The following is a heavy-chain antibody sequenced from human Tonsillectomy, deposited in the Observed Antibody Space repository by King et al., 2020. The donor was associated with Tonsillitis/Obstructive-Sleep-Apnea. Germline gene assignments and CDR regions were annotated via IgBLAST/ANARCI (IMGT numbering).Heavy chain of an antibody. Sequence: VQLQQGGAGLLKPSETLSLTCAVYGGSFSGYYWSWIRQPPGKGLEWIGEINHSGSTNYNPSLKSRVTISEDTSKIQFSLKLCSVTAADTAVYYCARGYCSSTSCRTYHSYYMDVWGKGTTVTVSS. J-gene: IGHJ6*03. CDR3: ARGYCSSTSCRTYHSYYMDV. CDR2: INHSGST. V-gene: IGHV4-34*01. CDR1: GGSFSGYY. D-gene: IGHD2-2*01.